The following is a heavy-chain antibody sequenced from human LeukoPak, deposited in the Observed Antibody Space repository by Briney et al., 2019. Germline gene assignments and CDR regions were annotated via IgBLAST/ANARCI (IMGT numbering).Heavy chain of an antibody. V-gene: IGHV3-30*18. Sequence: GGSLRLSCAASGFTFSTYGMHWVRQAPGKGLEWVAVISYDGSNKHYADSVKGRFTISRDNSKNTLYLQMNSLRAEDTAVYYCAKDKTWGYFDYWGQGTLVTVSS. D-gene: IGHD3-16*01. J-gene: IGHJ4*02. CDR3: AKDKTWGYFDY. CDR2: ISYDGSNK. CDR1: GFTFSTYG.